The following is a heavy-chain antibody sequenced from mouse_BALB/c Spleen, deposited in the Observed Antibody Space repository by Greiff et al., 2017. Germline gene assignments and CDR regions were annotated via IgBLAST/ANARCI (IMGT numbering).Heavy chain of an antibody. CDR3: ASGGGSSPYAMDY. J-gene: IGHJ4*01. CDR1: GYTFTNYW. D-gene: IGHD1-1*01. V-gene: IGHV1-63*02. CDR2: IYPGGGYT. Sequence: VQLQQSGAELVRPGTSVKISCKASGYTFTNYWLGWVKQRPGHGLEWIGDIYPGGGYTNYNEKFKGKATLTADTSSSTAYMQLSSLTSEDSAVYFCASGGGSSPYAMDYWGQGTSVTVSS.